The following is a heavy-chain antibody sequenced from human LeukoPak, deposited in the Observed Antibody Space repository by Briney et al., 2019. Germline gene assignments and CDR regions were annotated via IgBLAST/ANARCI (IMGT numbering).Heavy chain of an antibody. D-gene: IGHD3-9*01. CDR2: IIPIFGTA. CDR1: VGTFSSYA. CDR3: ARGRYDILTGNRNWFDP. Sequence: GSSVKLSCKASVGTFSSYAISWVRQAPGQGLEWMGGIIPIFGTANYAQKFQGRVTITADKSTSTAYMELSSLRSEDTAVYYCARGRYDILTGNRNWFDPWGQGTLVTVSS. V-gene: IGHV1-69*06. J-gene: IGHJ5*02.